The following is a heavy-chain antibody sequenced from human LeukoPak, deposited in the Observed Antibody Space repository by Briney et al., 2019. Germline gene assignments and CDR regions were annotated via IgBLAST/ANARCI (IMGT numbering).Heavy chain of an antibody. CDR1: GYSFTNYW. D-gene: IGHD5-12*01. V-gene: IGHV5-51*03. CDR2: IYPGDSDT. Sequence: GESLKISCKGSGYSFTNYWIGWVRQMPGKGLEWMGIIYPGDSDTRYSPSFQGQVTISADKSISTAYLQWSSLKASDTAMYYCARILGDIVATIPYYFDYWGQGTLVTVSS. CDR3: ARILGDIVATIPYYFDY. J-gene: IGHJ4*02.